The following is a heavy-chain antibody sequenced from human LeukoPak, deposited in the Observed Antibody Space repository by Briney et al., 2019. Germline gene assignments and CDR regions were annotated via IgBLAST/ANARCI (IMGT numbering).Heavy chain of an antibody. J-gene: IGHJ4*02. D-gene: IGHD5-12*01. Sequence: GGSLRLSCAASGFTFSSYWVHWVRQAPGKGLVWVSRINSVGGATNYADSVKGRFTISRDNAKNTLYLQMNSLRAEDTAVYYCASLGYNSGYAFDYWGQGTPVTVSS. CDR2: INSVGGAT. CDR1: GFTFSSYW. CDR3: ASLGYNSGYAFDY. V-gene: IGHV3-74*01.